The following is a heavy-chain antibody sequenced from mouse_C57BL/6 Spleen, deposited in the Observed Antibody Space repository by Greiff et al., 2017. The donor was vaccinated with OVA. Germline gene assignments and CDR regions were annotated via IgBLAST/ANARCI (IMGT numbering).Heavy chain of an antibody. D-gene: IGHD1-1*01. J-gene: IGHJ4*01. CDR2: IHPGNGGT. Sequence: VQLQQPGTELVKPGASVKLSCKASGYTFTSYWMHWVKQRPGQGLEWIGNIHPGNGGTSYNQKFKGKATLTVDKSSSTAYMDLRSLTSEVSAVYDCARTYYYGSRPYYAMDYWGQGTSVTVSS. V-gene: IGHV1-53*01. CDR3: ARTYYYGSRPYYAMDY. CDR1: GYTFTSYW.